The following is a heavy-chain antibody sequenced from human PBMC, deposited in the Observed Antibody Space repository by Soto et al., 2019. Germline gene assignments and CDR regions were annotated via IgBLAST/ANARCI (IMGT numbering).Heavy chain of an antibody. CDR2: IYYSGYT. Sequence: PSETLSRTCTVAGDSISSGEYYWSWIRQPPGKGLEWIGYIYYSGYTYYNPTLKSRVAISIDTSKNQFSLKLSSVTAADTAVYYPARDCPSTSCYDYDYYTLDVWGQGTTVTVSS. CDR1: GDSISSGEYY. V-gene: IGHV4-30-4*01. CDR3: ARDCPSTSCYDYDYYTLDV. J-gene: IGHJ6*02. D-gene: IGHD2-2*01.